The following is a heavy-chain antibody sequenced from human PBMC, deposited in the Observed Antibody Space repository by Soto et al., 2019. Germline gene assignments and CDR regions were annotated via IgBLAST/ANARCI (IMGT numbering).Heavy chain of an antibody. J-gene: IGHJ6*03. D-gene: IGHD6-13*01. CDR2: IWYDGSNK. CDR3: ARDRGIAAATGRDEYYYYYMDV. V-gene: IGHV3-33*01. Sequence: GKGLEGVAVIWYDGSNKYYADSVKGRFTISRDNSKNTLYLQMNSLRAEETAEYYCARDRGIAAATGRDEYYYYYMDVWGKGTTVTVSS.